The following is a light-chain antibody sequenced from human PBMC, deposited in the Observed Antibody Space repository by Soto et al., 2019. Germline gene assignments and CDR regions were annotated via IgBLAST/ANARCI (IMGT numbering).Light chain of an antibody. Sequence: VLTQSPGTQSLSPGERAALSCRASQTVSTTVAWYHQKPGQAPRLLVYGASTRATGIPARFSGSGAGTDFTLTITSLQSEDFGVYFCQQYKDWPTTFGQGTKVDI. J-gene: IGKJ1*01. V-gene: IGKV3-15*01. CDR2: GAS. CDR3: QQYKDWPTT. CDR1: QTVSTT.